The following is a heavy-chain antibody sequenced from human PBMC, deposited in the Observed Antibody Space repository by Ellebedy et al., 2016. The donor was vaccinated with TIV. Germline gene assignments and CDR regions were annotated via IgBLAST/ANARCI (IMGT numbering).Heavy chain of an antibody. V-gene: IGHV3-48*03. Sequence: PGGSLRLSCAASGFTFSSFEFNWVRQSPGKGLEWVSYISSSGTTKYYADSVKGRFTISRDNAKNSLYLQMKSLRAEDTAVYYCAAAHYYFYGKDVWGQGTRVTVSS. CDR1: GFTFSSFE. D-gene: IGHD2-15*01. CDR3: AAAHYYFYGKDV. CDR2: ISSSGTTK. J-gene: IGHJ6*02.